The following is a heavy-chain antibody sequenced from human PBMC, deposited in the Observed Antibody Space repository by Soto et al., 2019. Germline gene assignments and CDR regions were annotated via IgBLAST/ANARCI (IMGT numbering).Heavy chain of an antibody. J-gene: IGHJ4*02. CDR1: GFTFSNAW. Sequence: EVQLVVSGGGLVKPGGSLRLSCAASGFTFSNAWMNWVRQAPGKGLEWVGRIKSKTDGGTTDYAAPVKGRFTISRDDSKNTLYLQMNSLKTEDTAVYYCTTDHSGIAVANDVDYWGQGTLVTVSS. D-gene: IGHD6-19*01. V-gene: IGHV3-15*07. CDR3: TTDHSGIAVANDVDY. CDR2: IKSKTDGGTT.